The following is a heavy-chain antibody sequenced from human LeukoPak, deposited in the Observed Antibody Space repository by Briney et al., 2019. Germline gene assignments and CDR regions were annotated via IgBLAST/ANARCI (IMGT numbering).Heavy chain of an antibody. CDR1: GYTFKNYD. Sequence: ASVKVSCKASGYTFKNYDINWVREATGQGLEWMGWMNPNSGNTGFAQKFQDRVSMTRDTSINTAYMELTSLRSGDTAVYYCARATPGGLHGYSFDYWGQGTVVTVYS. J-gene: IGHJ4*02. D-gene: IGHD5-24*01. V-gene: IGHV1-8*02. CDR3: ARATPGGLHGYSFDY. CDR2: MNPNSGNT.